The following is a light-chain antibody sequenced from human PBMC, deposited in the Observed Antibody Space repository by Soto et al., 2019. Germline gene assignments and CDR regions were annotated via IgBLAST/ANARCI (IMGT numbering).Light chain of an antibody. V-gene: IGKV3-15*01. CDR2: GAS. Sequence: EIVMTQSPATLSVSPGERATLFCRASQSVNNNFLAWYQQKPGQAPRLLIHGASPRATGIPARFSGSGSGTEFTLTISSLQSEDFAVYYCQQYSAWPLTFGGGTKVEIK. CDR1: QSVNNN. J-gene: IGKJ4*01. CDR3: QQYSAWPLT.